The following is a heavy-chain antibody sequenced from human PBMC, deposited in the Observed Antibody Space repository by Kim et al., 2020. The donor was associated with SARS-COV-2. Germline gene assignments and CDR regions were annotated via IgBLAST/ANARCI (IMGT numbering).Heavy chain of an antibody. D-gene: IGHD2-2*01. Sequence: GRFTISRDNAKNSLYLQMNSLRAEDTAVYYCARDYSLSKYQLPRGDWFDPWGQGTLVTVSS. V-gene: IGHV3-11*06. CDR3: ARDYSLSKYQLPRGDWFDP. J-gene: IGHJ5*02.